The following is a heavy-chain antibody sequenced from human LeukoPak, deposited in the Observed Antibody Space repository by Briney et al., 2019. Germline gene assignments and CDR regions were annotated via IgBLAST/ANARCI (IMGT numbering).Heavy chain of an antibody. Sequence: SETLSLTCAVYGGSFSGYYWSWIRQPPGKGLEWIGEINHSGSTNYNPSLKSRVTISVDTSKNQLSLKLSSVTAADTAVYYCARVEYSSSSGRNWFDPWGQGTLVTVSS. CDR3: ARVEYSSSSGRNWFDP. CDR2: INHSGST. D-gene: IGHD6-6*01. CDR1: GGSFSGYY. V-gene: IGHV4-34*01. J-gene: IGHJ5*02.